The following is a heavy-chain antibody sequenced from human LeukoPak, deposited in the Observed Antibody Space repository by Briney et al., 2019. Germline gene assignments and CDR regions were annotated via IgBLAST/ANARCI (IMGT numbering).Heavy chain of an antibody. V-gene: IGHV1-3*01. J-gene: IGHJ4*02. D-gene: IGHD3-10*01. CDR2: INAGNGNT. CDR1: GYTFTSYA. CDR3: ARGGLLWFVELLGYFDY. Sequence: ASVKVSRTASGYTFTSYAMHWVRQAPGQRLEWMGWINAGNGNTKYSQKFQGRVTITRHTSASTAYMELSSLRSDTAVYYCARGGLLWFVELLGYFDYWGQGTLVTVSS.